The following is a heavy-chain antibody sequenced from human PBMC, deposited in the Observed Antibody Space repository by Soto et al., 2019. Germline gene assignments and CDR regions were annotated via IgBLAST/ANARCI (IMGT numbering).Heavy chain of an antibody. V-gene: IGHV4-59*01. J-gene: IGHJ4*02. CDR2: IYYSGST. Sequence: SSETLSLTCTVSGGSISSYYWSWIRQPPGKGLKWIGYIYYSGSTNYNPSLKSRVTISVDTSKNQFSLKLSSVTAADTAVYYCARGTYIYGYFDYWGQGTLVTVSS. CDR1: GGSISSYY. CDR3: ARGTYIYGYFDY. D-gene: IGHD5-18*01.